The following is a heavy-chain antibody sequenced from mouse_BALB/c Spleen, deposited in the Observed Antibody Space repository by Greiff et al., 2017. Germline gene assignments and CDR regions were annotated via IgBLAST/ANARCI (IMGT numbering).Heavy chain of an antibody. Sequence: QVQLKESGAELARPGASVKMSCKASGYTFTSYTMHWVKQRPGQGLEWIGYINPSRGYTNYNQKFKDKATLTADKSSSTAYMQLSSLTSEDSAVYYCARYGNPLDYWGQGTTLTVSS. CDR3: ARYGNPLDY. CDR2: INPSRGYT. CDR1: GYTFTSYT. D-gene: IGHD2-1*01. J-gene: IGHJ2*01. V-gene: IGHV1-4*01.